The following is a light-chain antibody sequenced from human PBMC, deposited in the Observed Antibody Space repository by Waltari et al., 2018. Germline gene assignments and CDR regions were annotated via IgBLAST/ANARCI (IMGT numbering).Light chain of an antibody. CDR2: LAS. Sequence: DIVMTQSPDSLPVSLGERATITCKSSQSVFYNSNNKHNLAWDQQKVGQPPKLLINLASSRESGVPDRFSGSVSGTDFTLTISSLQTEDVAVYYCQQYYTAPYTFGQGTKLEIK. J-gene: IGKJ2*01. CDR1: QSVFYNSNNKHN. CDR3: QQYYTAPYT. V-gene: IGKV4-1*01.